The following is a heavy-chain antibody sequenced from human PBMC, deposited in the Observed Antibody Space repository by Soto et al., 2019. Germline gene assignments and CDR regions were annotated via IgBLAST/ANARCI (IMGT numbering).Heavy chain of an antibody. CDR2: INAGNGNT. V-gene: IGHV1-3*01. Sequence: ASVKVSWKASGYTFTSYAMHWVRQAPGQRLEWMGWINAGNGNTKYSQKFQGRVTITRDTSASTAYMELSSLRSEDTAVYYCARLYENYYDSSGYYGGFDPWGQGTLVTVS. CDR3: ARLYENYYDSSGYYGGFDP. D-gene: IGHD3-22*01. CDR1: GYTFTSYA. J-gene: IGHJ5*02.